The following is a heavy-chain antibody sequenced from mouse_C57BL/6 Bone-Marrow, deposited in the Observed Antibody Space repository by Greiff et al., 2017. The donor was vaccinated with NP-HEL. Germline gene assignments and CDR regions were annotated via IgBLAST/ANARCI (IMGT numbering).Heavy chain of an antibody. CDR1: GYSVTSDY. J-gene: IGHJ2*01. Sequence: EVKLVESGPGLAKPSQTLSLTCSVTGYSVTSDYWNWIRKFPGNKLEYMGYISYSGSTYYNPSLKSRISITRDTSKNQYYLQLNSVTTEDTATYYCARRYYGSPYYFDYWGQGTTLTVSS. V-gene: IGHV3-8*01. CDR3: ARRYYGSPYYFDY. CDR2: ISYSGST. D-gene: IGHD1-1*01.